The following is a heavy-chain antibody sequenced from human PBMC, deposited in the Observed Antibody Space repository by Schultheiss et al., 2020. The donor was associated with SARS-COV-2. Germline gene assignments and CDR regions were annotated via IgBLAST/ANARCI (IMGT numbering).Heavy chain of an antibody. CDR1: GGSISSGGYY. D-gene: IGHD1-1*01. V-gene: IGHV4-31*03. CDR3: ARLGRYSWNDAEDFDY. J-gene: IGHJ4*02. Sequence: SETLSLTCTVSGGSISSGGYYWSWIRQHPGKGLEWIGYIYYSGSTYYNPSLKSRVTISVDTSKNQFSLKLSSVTAADTAVYYCARLGRYSWNDAEDFDYWGQGTLVTVSS. CDR2: IYYSGST.